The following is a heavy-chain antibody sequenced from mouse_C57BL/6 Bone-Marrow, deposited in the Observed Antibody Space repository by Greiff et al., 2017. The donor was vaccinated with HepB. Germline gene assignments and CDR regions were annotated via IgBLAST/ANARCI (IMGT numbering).Heavy chain of an antibody. Sequence: VQLVESDAELVKPGASVKISCKVSGYTFTDHTIHWMKQRPGQGLEWIGYIDPRDGSTKYNEKFKGKATLTADKSSSTAYMQLNSLTSEDSAVYFCARERAFDLLWYDYWGQGTTLTVSS. D-gene: IGHD2-1*01. CDR1: GYTFTDHT. J-gene: IGHJ2*01. CDR3: ARERAFDLLWYDY. CDR2: IDPRDGST. V-gene: IGHV1-78*01.